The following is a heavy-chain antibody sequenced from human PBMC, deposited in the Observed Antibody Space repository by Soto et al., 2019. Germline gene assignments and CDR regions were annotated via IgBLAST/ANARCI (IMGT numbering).Heavy chain of an antibody. D-gene: IGHD3-10*01. V-gene: IGHV4-30-4*01. J-gene: IGHJ4*02. CDR3: ARASDYGSGSYYNDY. CDR2: IYYSGST. CDR1: GGSISSGDYY. Sequence: TLSLTCTVSGGSISSGDYYWSWIRQPPGKGLEWIGYIYYSGSTYYNPSLKSRVTISVDTSKNQFSLKLSSVTAADTAVYYCARASDYGSGSYYNDYWGQGTLVTVSS.